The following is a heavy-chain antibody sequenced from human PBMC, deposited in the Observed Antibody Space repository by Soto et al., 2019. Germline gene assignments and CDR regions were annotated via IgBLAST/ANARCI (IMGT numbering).Heavy chain of an antibody. J-gene: IGHJ2*01. CDR1: GGSISSTSYY. D-gene: IGHD6-13*01. CDR3: ARRRPGIDWYFDL. CDR2: IFYSGNT. V-gene: IGHV4-39*07. Sequence: SETLSLTCTVSGGSISSTSYYWVWIRQSPGKGLEWIGYIFYSGNTFYNPSLKSRVTISVDKSKNQFSLTLSSVTAADTAVYYCARRRPGIDWYFDLWGRGILVTVSS.